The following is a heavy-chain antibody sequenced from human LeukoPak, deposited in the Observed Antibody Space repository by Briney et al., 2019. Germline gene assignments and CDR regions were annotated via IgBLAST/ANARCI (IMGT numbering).Heavy chain of an antibody. D-gene: IGHD3-22*01. CDR3: ARVGGTYGSSGYNAFDI. J-gene: IGHJ3*02. CDR1: GYTFTSYY. V-gene: IGHV1-46*01. CDR2: INPSGGST. Sequence: ASVKVSCKASGYTFTSYYMHWVRQAPGQGLEWMGIINPSGGSTSYAQKFQGRVTMTRDTSTSTVYMELSSLRSEDTAVYYCARVGGTYGSSGYNAFDIWGQGTMVTVSS.